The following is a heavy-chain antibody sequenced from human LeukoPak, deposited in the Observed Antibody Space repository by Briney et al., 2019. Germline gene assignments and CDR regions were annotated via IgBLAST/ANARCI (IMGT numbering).Heavy chain of an antibody. CDR3: AKDRGSRPYCGGGNCYSDY. CDR1: GFTFSNFA. D-gene: IGHD2-15*01. Sequence: GGSLRLSCVASGFTFSNFAMSWVRQAPGKGLEWVSVISSSGASTHYADSVKGRFTTSRDNSKSTLSLQMNSLRAEDTAVYYCAKDRGSRPYCGGGNCYSDYWGQGILVTVSS. V-gene: IGHV3-23*01. J-gene: IGHJ4*02. CDR2: ISSSGAST.